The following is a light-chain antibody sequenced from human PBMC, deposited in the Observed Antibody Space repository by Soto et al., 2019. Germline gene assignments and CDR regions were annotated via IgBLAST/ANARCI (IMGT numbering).Light chain of an antibody. Sequence: EIVLTQSPATLSLSPGERATLSCRASQSVSSYLAWYQQKPGQAPRLLIYDASNRATGIPARFSRSGSGTDFTLTISSLGPEDFAVYYCQQRSNWPLLTFGGGTKVEIK. CDR1: QSVSSY. J-gene: IGKJ4*01. CDR2: DAS. CDR3: QQRSNWPLLT. V-gene: IGKV3-11*01.